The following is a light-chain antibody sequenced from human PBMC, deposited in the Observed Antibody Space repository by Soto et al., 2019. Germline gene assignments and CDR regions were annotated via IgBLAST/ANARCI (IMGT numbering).Light chain of an antibody. CDR1: QSINRY. Sequence: DIQMTQSPSSVSASVGDRVTITCRASQSINRYLNWYQQKPGKAPKLLIYATSNLQTGVPSRFSGTGSVTDFTLTISSLEPEDFATYYCQQSYTNPRTFGQGTKVDIK. V-gene: IGKV1-39*01. CDR3: QQSYTNPRT. J-gene: IGKJ1*01. CDR2: ATS.